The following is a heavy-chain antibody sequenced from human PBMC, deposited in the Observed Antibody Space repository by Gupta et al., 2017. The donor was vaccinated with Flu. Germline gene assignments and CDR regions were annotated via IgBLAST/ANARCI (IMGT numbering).Heavy chain of an antibody. V-gene: IGHV3-33*01. CDR3: AREHLTVIPRTSDY. D-gene: IGHD2-21*01. CDR1: ASSFSTHA. Sequence: QVQLVESGGGVVQPGESLILPCAASASSFSTHAMHWVRQASGKGPEWVASIWYDGTNPNYEESAKGRFTISRDNSKNTVHMQMNNLRGEDTALYDCAREHLTVIPRTSDYWGQGTLVTVSS. J-gene: IGHJ4*02. CDR2: IWYDGTNP.